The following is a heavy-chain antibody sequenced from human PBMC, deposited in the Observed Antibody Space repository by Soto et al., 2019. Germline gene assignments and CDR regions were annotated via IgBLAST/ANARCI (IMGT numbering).Heavy chain of an antibody. J-gene: IGHJ6*02. CDR2: INPNSGGT. D-gene: IGHD2-2*01. CDR1: GYTFTGYY. V-gene: IGHV1-2*04. CDR3: ARLDIVVVPAATQRQYYYYGMDV. Sequence: ASVKVSCKASGYTFTGYYMHWVRQAPGQGHEGKGWINPNSGGTNYAQKFQGWVTMTRDTSISTAYMELSSVTAADTAVYYCARLDIVVVPAATQRQYYYYGMDVWGQGTTVTVSS.